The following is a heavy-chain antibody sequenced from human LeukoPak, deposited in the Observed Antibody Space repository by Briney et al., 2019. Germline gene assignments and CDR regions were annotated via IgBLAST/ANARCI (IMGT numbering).Heavy chain of an antibody. V-gene: IGHV3-23*01. J-gene: IGHJ6*02. CDR3: AKRRFRPAAGTDYYYYGMDV. D-gene: IGHD6-13*01. Sequence: GGSLRLSCAASGFTFSSYAMSWVRQAPGKGLEWVSAISGSGGSTYYADSVKGRFTISRDNSKNTLYMQMNSLRAEDTAVYYCAKRRFRPAAGTDYYYYGMDVWGQGTTVTVSS. CDR2: ISGSGGST. CDR1: GFTFSSYA.